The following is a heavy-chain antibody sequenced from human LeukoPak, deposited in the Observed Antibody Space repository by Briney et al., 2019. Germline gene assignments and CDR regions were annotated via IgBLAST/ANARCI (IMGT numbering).Heavy chain of an antibody. J-gene: IGHJ4*02. Sequence: GGSLRLSCAASGFTFSSYAMHWVRQAPGKGLEWVAVISYDGSNKYYADSVKGRFTISRDNSKNTLYLQMNSLRAEDTAVYYCARVGDRMGATVYYFDYWGQGTLVTVSS. D-gene: IGHD1-26*01. CDR3: ARVGDRMGATVYYFDY. CDR1: GFTFSSYA. V-gene: IGHV3-30-3*01. CDR2: ISYDGSNK.